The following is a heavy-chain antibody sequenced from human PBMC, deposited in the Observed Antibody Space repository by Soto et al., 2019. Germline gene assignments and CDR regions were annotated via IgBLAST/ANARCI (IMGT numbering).Heavy chain of an antibody. CDR1: GASFKTTD. CDR3: ASGWMAAFDN. D-gene: IGHD5-12*01. V-gene: IGHV4-59*01. CDR2: IYYSGST. Sequence: PXGTLALTGNVSGASFKTTDWSWIRQPPGKGLEWIGYIYYSGSTLYNPSLKRRVTISVDTAKNQFSLRLNSLTAADTAVYYCASGWMAAFDNWGQGTLVTVSS. J-gene: IGHJ4*02.